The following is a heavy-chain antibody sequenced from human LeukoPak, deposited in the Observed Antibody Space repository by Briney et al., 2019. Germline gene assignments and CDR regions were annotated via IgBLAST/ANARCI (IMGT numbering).Heavy chain of an antibody. Sequence: GRSLRLSCAASGFTFSSYAMHWVRQAQGKGLEWVAVISYDGSKTYYADSVKGRFTISRDNSKNTLYLQMNSLRAEDTAVYYCARVKPKRDGYYGMDVWGQGTTVTVSS. D-gene: IGHD2-21*02. CDR1: GFTFSSYA. CDR2: ISYDGSKT. V-gene: IGHV3-30-3*01. J-gene: IGHJ6*02. CDR3: ARVKPKRDGYYGMDV.